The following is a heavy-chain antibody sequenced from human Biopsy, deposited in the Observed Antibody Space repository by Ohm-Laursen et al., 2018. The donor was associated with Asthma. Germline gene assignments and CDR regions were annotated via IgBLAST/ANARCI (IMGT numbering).Heavy chain of an antibody. CDR2: ISNSGCTK. CDR3: ARVLESSDRGRFYFFSLDV. CDR1: GFSFSDYY. Sequence: SLRLSCTASGFSFSDYYMTWMRQAPGKGLEWVSSISNSGCTKYPADSVQGRFTISRDNTHNSLFLHMNSLRAEDMAIYFCARVLESSDRGRFYFFSLDVWGQGTTVAVS. J-gene: IGHJ6*02. D-gene: IGHD6-25*01. V-gene: IGHV3-11*01.